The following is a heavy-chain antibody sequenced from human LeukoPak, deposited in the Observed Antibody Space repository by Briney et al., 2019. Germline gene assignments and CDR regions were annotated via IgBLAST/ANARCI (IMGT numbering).Heavy chain of an antibody. Sequence: TSETLSLTCAVYGGSFSGYYWSWIRQPPGKGLEWIGEINHSGSTNYNPSLKSRVTISVDTSKNQFSLKLSSVTAADTAVYYCARRAVRGVIMGPNNWFDPWGRGTLVTVSS. CDR3: ARRAVRGVIMGPNNWFDP. CDR1: GGSFSGYY. V-gene: IGHV4-34*01. CDR2: INHSGST. J-gene: IGHJ5*02. D-gene: IGHD3-10*01.